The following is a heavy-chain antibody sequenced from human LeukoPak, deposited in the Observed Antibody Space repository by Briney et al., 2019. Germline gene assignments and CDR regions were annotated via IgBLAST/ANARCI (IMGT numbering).Heavy chain of an antibody. Sequence: PGGSLRLSCAASGFTFSSYAMSWVRQAPGKGLEWVSAISGSGGSTYYADSVKGRFTISRDNSKNTLYLQMNSLRAEDTAVYYCAKGRAAWLAPDKNWFDPWGQGTLVTVSS. D-gene: IGHD3-22*01. J-gene: IGHJ5*02. CDR3: AKGRAAWLAPDKNWFDP. CDR2: ISGSGGST. CDR1: GFTFSSYA. V-gene: IGHV3-23*01.